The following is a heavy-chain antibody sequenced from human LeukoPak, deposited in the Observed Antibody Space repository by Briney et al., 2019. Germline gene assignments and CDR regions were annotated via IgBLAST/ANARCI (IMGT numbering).Heavy chain of an antibody. V-gene: IGHV4-4*07. D-gene: IGHD6-19*01. Sequence: SETLSLTCTVSGGSISSYYWSWIRQPAGKGLEWIGRIYTSGSTNYNPSLKSRVTMSVDTSKNQFSLTLSSVTAADTAVYYCARGGSGWYSEPFDYWGQGTLVTVSS. CDR3: ARGGSGWYSEPFDY. J-gene: IGHJ4*02. CDR1: GGSISSYY. CDR2: IYTSGST.